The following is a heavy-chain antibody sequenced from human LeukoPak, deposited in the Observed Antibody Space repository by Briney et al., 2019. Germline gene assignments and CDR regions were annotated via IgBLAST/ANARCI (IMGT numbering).Heavy chain of an antibody. CDR1: GYTFTGYY. CDR3: ARPINFWSGYYGNAFDI. V-gene: IGHV1-2*02. CDR2: INPNSGGT. J-gene: IGHJ3*02. Sequence: ASVKVSCKAFGYTFTGYYMHWVRQAPGQGLEWMGWINPNSGGTNYAQKFQGRVTMTRDTSISTAYMELSRLRSDDTAVYYCARPINFWSGYYGNAFDIWGQGTMVTVSS. D-gene: IGHD3-3*01.